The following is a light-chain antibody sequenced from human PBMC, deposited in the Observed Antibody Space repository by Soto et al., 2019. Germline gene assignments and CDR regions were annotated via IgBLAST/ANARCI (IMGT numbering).Light chain of an antibody. Sequence: SSPTQPRSVSRSPGQSVAISLPGTTSDVGGYDYVSWYQQHPGKAPELIIFDVTKRPSGVPDRFSGSKSGNTASLTISGLQAEDEADYFCCSYAGDFYVFGSGTKVTVL. CDR2: DVT. V-gene: IGLV2-11*01. J-gene: IGLJ1*01. CDR3: CSYAGDFYV. CDR1: TSDVGGYDY.